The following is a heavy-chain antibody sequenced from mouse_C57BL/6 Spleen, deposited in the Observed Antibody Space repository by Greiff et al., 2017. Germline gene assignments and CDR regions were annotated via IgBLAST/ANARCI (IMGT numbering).Heavy chain of an antibody. J-gene: IGHJ2*01. V-gene: IGHV3-6*01. Sequence: ESGPGLVKPSQSLSLTCSVTGYSITSGYYWNWIRQFPGNKLEWMGYISYDGSNNYNPSLKNRISITRDTSKNQFFLKLNSVTTEDTATYYCAILTGYYFDYWGQGTTLTVSS. CDR1: GYSITSGYY. CDR3: AILTGYYFDY. D-gene: IGHD4-1*01. CDR2: ISYDGSN.